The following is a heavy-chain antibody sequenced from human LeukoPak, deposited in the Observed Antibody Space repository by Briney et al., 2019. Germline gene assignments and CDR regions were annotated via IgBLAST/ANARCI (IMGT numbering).Heavy chain of an antibody. D-gene: IGHD6-19*01. CDR3: ARYTGLVDAFDI. CDR1: GFNFNIFI. CDR2: LRAGGPYGTEK. V-gene: IGHV3-30*02. Sequence: GGSLRLSCATSGFNFNIFIMHWVRQRPGKGLEWLTFLRAGGPYGTEKFYADSVKGRFTISTDNSENTLFLQINSLRPEDTAVYYCARYTGLVDAFDIWGQGTMVTVSS. J-gene: IGHJ3*02.